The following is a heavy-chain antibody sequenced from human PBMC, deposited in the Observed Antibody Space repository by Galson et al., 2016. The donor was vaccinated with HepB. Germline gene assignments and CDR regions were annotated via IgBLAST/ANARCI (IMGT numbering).Heavy chain of an antibody. CDR3: AKEMSLSTGRPLDY. D-gene: IGHD1-14*01. J-gene: IGHJ4*02. V-gene: IGHV3-23*01. CDR1: GFTFSNYG. CDR2: ISHDGALT. Sequence: SLRLSCAASGFTFSNYGIHWVRQAPGKGLEWVSVISHDGALTYYAESLKGRFTVSRDNSRNTLYLHVNSLRAEDTALYYCAKEMSLSTGRPLDYWGQGTLVTVSS.